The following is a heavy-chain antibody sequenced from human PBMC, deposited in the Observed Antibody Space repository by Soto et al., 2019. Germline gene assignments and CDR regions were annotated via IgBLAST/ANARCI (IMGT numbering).Heavy chain of an antibody. CDR1: GGSISSGGYY. CDR3: ARYYGSNWFDP. Sequence: SSETLSLTCTVSGGSISSGGYYWSWIRQHPGKGLEWIGYIYYSGSTYYNPSLKSRVTISVDTSKNQFSLKLSSVTAADTAVYYCARYYGSNWFDPWGQGTLVTVSS. D-gene: IGHD3-10*01. J-gene: IGHJ5*02. CDR2: IYYSGST. V-gene: IGHV4-31*03.